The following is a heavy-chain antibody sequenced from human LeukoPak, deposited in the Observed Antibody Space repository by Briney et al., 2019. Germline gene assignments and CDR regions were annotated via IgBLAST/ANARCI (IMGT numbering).Heavy chain of an antibody. CDR3: ARGDYGDY. CDR2: IIPILGIA. J-gene: IGHJ4*02. Sequence: ASVKVSCKASGGTFSSYAISWVRQAPGQGLEWMGRIIPILGIANYAQKLQGRVTMTTDTSTSSAYMELKSLRSDDTAVYYCARGDYGDYWGQGTLVTVSS. V-gene: IGHV1-69*04. CDR1: GGTFSSYA.